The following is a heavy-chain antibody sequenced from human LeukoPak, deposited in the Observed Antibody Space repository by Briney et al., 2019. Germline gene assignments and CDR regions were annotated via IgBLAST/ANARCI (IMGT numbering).Heavy chain of an antibody. Sequence: GGSLRLSCAASGFTFSNYWMHCVRQAPGKGLVWVSRINSEGSSTIYADSVKGRFTISRDDAKNTLYLQMNSLRAEDTAVYYCARGQRGWFDPWGQGTLVTVSS. CDR3: ARGQRGWFDP. J-gene: IGHJ5*02. V-gene: IGHV3-74*01. CDR1: GFTFSNYW. CDR2: INSEGSST.